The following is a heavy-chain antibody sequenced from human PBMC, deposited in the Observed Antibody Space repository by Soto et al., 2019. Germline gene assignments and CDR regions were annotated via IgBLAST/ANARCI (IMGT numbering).Heavy chain of an antibody. J-gene: IGHJ6*02. CDR3: ARMPVTMVRGVARYGLDV. CDR2: SFSSGST. V-gene: IGHV4-59*01. D-gene: IGHD3-10*01. CDR1: CGSIRNYY. Sequence: PSETLSLTFTLSCGSIRNYYWSWVRHPPGKGLEWIGYSFSSGSTNYNPSLKSRVAISVDTSKNQFSLRLSSVTAADTAVYFCARMPVTMVRGVARYGLDVWGQGTTVTVSS.